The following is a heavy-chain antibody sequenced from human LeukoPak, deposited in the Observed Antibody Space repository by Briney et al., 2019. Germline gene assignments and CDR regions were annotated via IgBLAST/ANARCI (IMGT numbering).Heavy chain of an antibody. CDR1: GGSISSGSYY. CDR3: ARVTGYMVEDYFDY. Sequence: SETLSLTCTVSGGSISSGSYYWSWIRQPAGKGLEWIARIYTSGSSNYNPSLRSRVTISLDTSKNRFSLRLSSVTAADTAVYYCARVTGYMVEDYFDYWGQGTLVTVSS. V-gene: IGHV4-61*02. CDR2: IYTSGSS. J-gene: IGHJ4*02. D-gene: IGHD6-13*01.